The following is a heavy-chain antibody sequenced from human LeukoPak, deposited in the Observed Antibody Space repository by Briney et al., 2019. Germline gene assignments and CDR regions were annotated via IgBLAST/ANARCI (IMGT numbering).Heavy chain of an antibody. Sequence: SETLSLTCTVSGDSIRRDNYYWGWLRQPPGKGLEWIGSIYYSGSTYYNPSLKSRVSISVDPSKSQFSLKLTSVTAADTAVYYCATHPLLDYWGQGSLVTVSS. J-gene: IGHJ4*02. CDR1: GDSIRRDNYY. D-gene: IGHD3-16*02. CDR3: ATHPLLDY. V-gene: IGHV4-39*01. CDR2: IYYSGST.